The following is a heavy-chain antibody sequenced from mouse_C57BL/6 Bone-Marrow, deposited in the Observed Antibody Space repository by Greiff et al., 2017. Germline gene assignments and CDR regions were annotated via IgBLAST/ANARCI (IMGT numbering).Heavy chain of an antibody. Sequence: QVTLKESGPGILQSSQTLSLTCSFSGFSLSTSGMGVSWIRQPSGKGLEWLAHIYWDDDKRYNPSLKSRLTISKDTSRNQVFLKITSVDTADTATYYCARDDGYPYYYAMDYWGQGTSVTVSS. D-gene: IGHD2-3*01. CDR3: ARDDGYPYYYAMDY. V-gene: IGHV8-12*01. J-gene: IGHJ4*01. CDR1: GFSLSTSGMG. CDR2: IYWDDDK.